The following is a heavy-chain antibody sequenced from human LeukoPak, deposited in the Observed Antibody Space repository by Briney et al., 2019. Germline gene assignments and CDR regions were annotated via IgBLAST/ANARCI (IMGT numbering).Heavy chain of an antibody. V-gene: IGHV4-31*03. Sequence: SETLSLTCTVSGGSISSGGYYWSWIRQHPGKGLEWIGYIYYSGSTYYNPSLKSRVTISVDTSKNQFSLKLSSVTAADTAVYYCARLAVVVTPTDAFDIWGQGTMVTVSS. J-gene: IGHJ3*02. CDR2: IYYSGST. D-gene: IGHD2-21*02. CDR3: ARLAVVVTPTDAFDI. CDR1: GGSISSGGYY.